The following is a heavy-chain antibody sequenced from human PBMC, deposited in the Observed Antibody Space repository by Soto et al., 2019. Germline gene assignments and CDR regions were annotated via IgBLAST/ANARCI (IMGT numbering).Heavy chain of an antibody. D-gene: IGHD6-13*01. CDR3: QAAAAGGNYYYYGMDV. V-gene: IGHV1-69*12. CDR2: IIPIFGTA. J-gene: IGHJ6*02. Sequence: QVQLVQSGAEVKKPGSSVKVSCKASGGTFSSYAISWVRQAPGQGLEWMGGIIPIFGTANYAQKFQGRVTISADESTSTAYMELSSLRSEDTAVYYCQAAAAGGNYYYYGMDVWGQGTTVTVSS. CDR1: GGTFSSYA.